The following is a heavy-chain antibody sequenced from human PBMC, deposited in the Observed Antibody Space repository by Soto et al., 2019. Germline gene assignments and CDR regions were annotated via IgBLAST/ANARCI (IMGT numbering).Heavy chain of an antibody. V-gene: IGHV4-4*07. CDR1: GGSINNYY. Sequence: SETLSLTCTVSGGSINNYYWSWIRQSAGKGLEWLGRIQTSGYTNYNPSLKGRVTMSIDTSKNQFSLNLSPVTAADTAVYYCARDPSYNWRFAGRFDPWGQGTLVTVS. J-gene: IGHJ5*02. CDR2: IQTSGYT. D-gene: IGHD1-20*01. CDR3: ARDPSYNWRFAGRFDP.